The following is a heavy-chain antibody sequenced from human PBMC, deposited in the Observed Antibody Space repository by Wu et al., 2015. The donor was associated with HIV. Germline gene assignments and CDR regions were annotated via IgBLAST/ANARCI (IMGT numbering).Heavy chain of an antibody. Sequence: QVQLVQSGAEMKKPGASVKVSCKASGYTFTGYFMHWVRQAPGQGLEWMGWINPKSGGTNYAQKFQGRVTMTRDTSISTAYMEVRRLTSDDTAVYFCARDLGDDFAVRGYYWYMDVVGQEGPRSPSP. CDR1: GYTFTGYF. J-gene: IGHJ6*03. CDR2: INPKSGGT. D-gene: IGHD2-21*01. CDR3: ARDLGDDFAVRGYYWYMDV. V-gene: IGHV1-2*02.